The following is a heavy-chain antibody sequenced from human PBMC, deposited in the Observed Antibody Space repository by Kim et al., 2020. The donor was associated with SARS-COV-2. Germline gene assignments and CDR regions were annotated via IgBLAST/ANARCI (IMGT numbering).Heavy chain of an antibody. V-gene: IGHV4-4*02. CDR3: ARGVSSAWTLRAWFDP. CDR2: VDHSGTT. D-gene: IGHD3-22*01. J-gene: IGHJ5*02. Sequence: SDTLSLTCVVSGASISSSSCWSWVRQPPGKGLEWIGEVDHSGTTSYNVSLKNRVSILVDKSKNQFSLRLTSVSAADTAVYYSARGVSSAWTLRAWFDPWG. CDR1: GASISSSSC.